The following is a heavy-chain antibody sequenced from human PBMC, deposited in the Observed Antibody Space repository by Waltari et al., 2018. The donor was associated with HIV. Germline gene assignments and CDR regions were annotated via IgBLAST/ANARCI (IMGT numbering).Heavy chain of an antibody. D-gene: IGHD5-12*01. CDR1: GFTFSSSA. V-gene: IGHV3-23*01. Sequence: EVQLLESGGGLVQPGGCMRLSCAASGFTFSSSAMYLARQAPGKGLEWVSAISGSGGSTYYADSVKGRFTISRDNSKNTLYLQMNSLRAEDTAVYYCAKDSGYDSYFDYWGQGTLVTVSS. J-gene: IGHJ4*02. CDR2: ISGSGGST. CDR3: AKDSGYDSYFDY.